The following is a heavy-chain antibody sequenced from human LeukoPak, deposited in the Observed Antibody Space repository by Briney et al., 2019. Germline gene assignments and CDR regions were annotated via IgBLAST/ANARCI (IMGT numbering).Heavy chain of an antibody. CDR2: ISYDGSNK. CDR1: GFTFSSYA. V-gene: IGHV3-30-3*01. Sequence: GGSLRPSCAASGFTFSSYAMHWVRQAPGKGLEWVAVISYDGSNKYYADSVKGRFTISRDNSKNTLYLQMNSLRAEDTAVYYCATEYQLPKGAFDYWGQGTLVTVSS. D-gene: IGHD2-2*01. J-gene: IGHJ4*02. CDR3: ATEYQLPKGAFDY.